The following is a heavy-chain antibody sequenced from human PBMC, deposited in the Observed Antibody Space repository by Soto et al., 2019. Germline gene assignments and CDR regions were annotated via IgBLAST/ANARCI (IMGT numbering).Heavy chain of an antibody. CDR1: GGTFSSYA. CDR2: IIPIFDTA. V-gene: IGHV1-69*13. J-gene: IGHJ6*02. Sequence: SVQVSCKASGGTFSSYAISWVRQAPGQGLEWMGGIIPIFDTANYAENFQGRVTITADESTSTSFLEVSSLRSEDTAVYYCARNGTLTGYSYGMDVWGQGTMVTVSS. CDR3: ARNGTLTGYSYGMDV. D-gene: IGHD1-1*01.